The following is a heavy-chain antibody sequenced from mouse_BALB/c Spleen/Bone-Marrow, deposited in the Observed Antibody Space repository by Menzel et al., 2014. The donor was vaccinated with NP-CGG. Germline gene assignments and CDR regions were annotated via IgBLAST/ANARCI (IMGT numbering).Heavy chain of an antibody. CDR1: GFSLTSYD. D-gene: IGHD2-10*02. Sequence: VKLVESGPGLVAPSQSLSITCTVSGFSLTSYDISWIRQPPGKGLEWLGVIWTGEGTNYNSAFMSRLSISKDNSKSQVFLKMNSLQTDDTAIYYCVREDKYGNSGGDFDVWGAGTTVTVSS. J-gene: IGHJ1*01. V-gene: IGHV2-9-2*01. CDR3: VREDKYGNSGGDFDV. CDR2: IWTGEGT.